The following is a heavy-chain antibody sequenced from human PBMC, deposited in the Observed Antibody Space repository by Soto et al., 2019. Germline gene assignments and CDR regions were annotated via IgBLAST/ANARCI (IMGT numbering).Heavy chain of an antibody. D-gene: IGHD5-18*01. V-gene: IGHV4-39*07. CDR2: IYYSGST. J-gene: IGHJ6*02. Sequence: SETLSLTCTVSGGSISSSSYYWGWIRQPPGKGLEWIGSIYYSGSTYYNPSLKSRVTISVDTSKNQFSLKLSSATAADTAVYYCSREGGMVTPVPYYYYGMDVWGQGTTVTVSS. CDR3: SREGGMVTPVPYYYYGMDV. CDR1: GGSISSSSYY.